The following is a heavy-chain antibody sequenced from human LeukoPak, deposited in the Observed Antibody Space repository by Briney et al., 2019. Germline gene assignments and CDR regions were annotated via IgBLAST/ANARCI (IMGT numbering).Heavy chain of an antibody. D-gene: IGHD2-2*01. Sequence: TGGALRLSCAASGFTFSSYAMSWVRQAPGKGLEWVSAISGSGGSTYYADSVKGRFTISRDNSKNTLYLQMNSLRAEDTAVYYCAKAEVPAASGAEYFQHWGQGTLVTVSS. CDR2: ISGSGGST. CDR3: AKAEVPAASGAEYFQH. CDR1: GFTFSSYA. J-gene: IGHJ1*01. V-gene: IGHV3-23*01.